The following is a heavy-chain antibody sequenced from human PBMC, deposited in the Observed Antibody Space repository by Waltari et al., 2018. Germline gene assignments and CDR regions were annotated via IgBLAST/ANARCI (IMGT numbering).Heavy chain of an antibody. CDR3: ARATRIMITFGGVIAFDP. Sequence: QLQLQESGPGLVKPSETLSLTCTVSGGSLSNCSYYLGGIRQPPGKGLEWIGSIYHTGSTYYNPSLKSRVTVSQDTPKNQFSLKLSSVTAADTALYYCARATRIMITFGGVIAFDPWGQGTLVTVSS. V-gene: IGHV4-39*01. D-gene: IGHD3-16*02. J-gene: IGHJ5*02. CDR2: IYHTGST. CDR1: GGSLSNCSYY.